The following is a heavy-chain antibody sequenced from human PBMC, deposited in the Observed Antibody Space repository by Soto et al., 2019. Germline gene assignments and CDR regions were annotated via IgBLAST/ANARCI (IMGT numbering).Heavy chain of an antibody. J-gene: IGHJ5*02. CDR2: MYYNGNI. CDR1: GGSISNNY. CDR3: ASGGNWFDP. D-gene: IGHD3-16*01. V-gene: IGHV4-59*01. Sequence: PTGTLSLTCNVFGGSISNNYWTWLRQSPEKGLEWIGYMYYNGNINYNPSLKSRVTISIDTSKNQFSLTLKSVTAADTAVYYCASGGNWFDPWGQGVLVTVSS.